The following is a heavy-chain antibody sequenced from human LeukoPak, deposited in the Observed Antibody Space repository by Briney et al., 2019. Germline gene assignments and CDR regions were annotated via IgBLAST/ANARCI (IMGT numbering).Heavy chain of an antibody. V-gene: IGHV1-18*04. CDR3: ARDVHCSSTSCTSFDY. CDR1: GYTFTGYS. D-gene: IGHD2-2*01. Sequence: ASVKVSCKPSGYTFTGYSIHWVRQAPGQGLEGMGWISAYNGNTNYAQKLQGRVTMTTDTSTSTAYMELRSLRADDTAVYYCARDVHCSSTSCTSFDYWGQGTLVTVSS. J-gene: IGHJ4*02. CDR2: ISAYNGNT.